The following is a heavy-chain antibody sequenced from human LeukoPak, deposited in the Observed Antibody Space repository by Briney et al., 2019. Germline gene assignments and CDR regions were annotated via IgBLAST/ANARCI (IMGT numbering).Heavy chain of an antibody. Sequence: SETLSLTRTVSGGSISSSSYYWGWIRQPPGKGLEWIGSIYYSGSTYYNPSLESRVTISADTSKNQFSLKLSSVTAADTAVYYCAREPYDFWSGYPNPFDYWGQGTLVTVSS. V-gene: IGHV4-39*07. D-gene: IGHD3-3*01. CDR3: AREPYDFWSGYPNPFDY. CDR2: IYYSGST. J-gene: IGHJ4*02. CDR1: GGSISSSSYY.